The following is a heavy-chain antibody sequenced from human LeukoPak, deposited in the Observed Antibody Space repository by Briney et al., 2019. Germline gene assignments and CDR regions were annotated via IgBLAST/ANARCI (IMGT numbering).Heavy chain of an antibody. CDR3: ARDNAYMFDY. CDR2: INTDGRTT. J-gene: IGHJ4*02. CDR1: GFTFSSYW. D-gene: IGHD5-24*01. V-gene: IGHV3-74*01. Sequence: PGGSLRLSCAASGFTFSSYWMNWVRQAPGKGLVWVAHINTDGRTTTYADSVKGRFTDSRDNAKNTLYLEMNRLRAEDTAVYYCARDNAYMFDYWGQGTQVTVSS.